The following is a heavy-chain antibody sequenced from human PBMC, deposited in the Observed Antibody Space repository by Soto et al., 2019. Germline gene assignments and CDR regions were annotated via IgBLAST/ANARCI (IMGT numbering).Heavy chain of an antibody. D-gene: IGHD2-21*02. CDR3: IQSRCGGDCLQSYASYYYYVIYV. J-gene: IGHJ6*02. V-gene: IGHV2-5*02. Sequence: QITLKESGPTLVKPTQTLTLTCTFSAFSLSTGGVGVGWIRQPPGKALEWLALIYWDDDKRYSPSLRSRLTIPNDTSKNQVVLTMTNMDPVDTATYYCIQSRCGGDCLQSYASYYYYVIYVWGQGTTVTVSS. CDR1: AFSLSTGGVG. CDR2: IYWDDDK.